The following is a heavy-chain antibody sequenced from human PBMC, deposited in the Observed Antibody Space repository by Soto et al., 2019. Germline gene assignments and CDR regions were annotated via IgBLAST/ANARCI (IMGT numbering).Heavy chain of an antibody. D-gene: IGHD3-22*01. J-gene: IGHJ4*02. Sequence: QVVLQESGPGLVKPSATLSLTCSVSGRSITSYYCSWVRQPPGKGLEWIGYIYDNGITSQNPSLKSRVTMSADTAQNQFSLKLTSVTGADTAVYYCARTYDSNGYANEFDSWGQGILVTVTA. CDR1: GRSITSYY. CDR2: IYDNGIT. CDR3: ARTYDSNGYANEFDS. V-gene: IGHV4-59*12.